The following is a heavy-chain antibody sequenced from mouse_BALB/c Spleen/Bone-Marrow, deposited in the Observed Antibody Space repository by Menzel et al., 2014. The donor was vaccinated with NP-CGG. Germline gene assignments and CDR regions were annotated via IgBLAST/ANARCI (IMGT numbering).Heavy chain of an antibody. CDR1: GYTFTSYW. V-gene: IGHV1S41*01. J-gene: IGHJ4*01. Sequence: DLVKPGASVKLSCKASGYTFTSYWINWIKQRPGQGLEWIGRIAPGSGSTYYNEMFKGKATLTVDTSSSTAYIQLSSLSSEDSAVYFCARFPIYYGNYGAMDYGGQGTSVPVSS. D-gene: IGHD2-1*01. CDR2: IAPGSGST. CDR3: ARFPIYYGNYGAMDY.